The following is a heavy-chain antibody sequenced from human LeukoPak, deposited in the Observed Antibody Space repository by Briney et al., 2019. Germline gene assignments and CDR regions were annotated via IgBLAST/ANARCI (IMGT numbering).Heavy chain of an antibody. Sequence: GGSLRLSCAASGFTFSRYSMNWVRQAPGKGLEWVSSISSSSSYIYYADSVKGRFTISRDNAKNSLYLQMNSLRAEDTAVYYCASRRYYYDSSGYYSRDYMDVWGKGTTVTVSS. CDR1: GFTFSRYS. V-gene: IGHV3-21*04. D-gene: IGHD3-22*01. CDR3: ASRRYYYDSSGYYSRDYMDV. J-gene: IGHJ6*03. CDR2: ISSSSSYI.